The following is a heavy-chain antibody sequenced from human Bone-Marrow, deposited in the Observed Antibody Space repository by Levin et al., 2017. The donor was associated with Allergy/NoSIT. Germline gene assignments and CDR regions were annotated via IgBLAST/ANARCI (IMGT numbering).Heavy chain of an antibody. CDR3: AKDFQYGGVLGHFDY. V-gene: IGHV3-23*01. D-gene: IGHD1-26*01. CDR2: ITTSGAAT. J-gene: IGHJ4*02. Sequence: LSLPCAASGFTFRKSVMSWVRQAPGRGLECVATITTSGAATYYGDSVRGRFTITRDNSKSTLFLQMKGLRAEDTAVYYCAKDFQYGGVLGHFDYWGQGTLVTVSS. CDR1: GFTFRKSV.